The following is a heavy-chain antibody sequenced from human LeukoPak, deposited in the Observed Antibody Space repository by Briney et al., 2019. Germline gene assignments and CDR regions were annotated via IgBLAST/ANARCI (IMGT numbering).Heavy chain of an antibody. CDR3: ARASLGDIVVVPAADFDY. D-gene: IGHD2-2*01. V-gene: IGHV3-30*04. Sequence: GGSLRLSCAASGFTFSSYAMHWVRQAPGKGLERVAVISYDGSNKYYADSVKGRFTISRDNSKNTLYLQMNSLRAEDTAVYYCARASLGDIVVVPAADFDYWGQGTLVTVSS. J-gene: IGHJ4*02. CDR2: ISYDGSNK. CDR1: GFTFSSYA.